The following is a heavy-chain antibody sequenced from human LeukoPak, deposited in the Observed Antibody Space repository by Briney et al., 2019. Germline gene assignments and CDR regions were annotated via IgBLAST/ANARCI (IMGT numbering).Heavy chain of an antibody. CDR3: ARKSSIVVVSFDY. V-gene: IGHV4-38-2*01. Sequence: SETLSLTCAVSGYSISSGYYWGWIRQPPGKGLEWIGSIYHSGSTYYNPSLKSQVTISVDTSKNQFSLKLSSVTAADTAVYYCARKSSIVVVSFDYWGQGTLVTVSS. J-gene: IGHJ4*02. D-gene: IGHD2-2*01. CDR2: IYHSGST. CDR1: GYSISSGYY.